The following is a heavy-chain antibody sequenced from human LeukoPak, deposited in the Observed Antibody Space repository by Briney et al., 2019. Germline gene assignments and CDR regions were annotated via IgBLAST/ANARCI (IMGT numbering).Heavy chain of an antibody. Sequence: GGSLRLSCAASGFTFTTYYMSWVRQAPGKGLEWVANINQDGGTKYYVDSVKGRFTISRDNAINSVFLQMNSLRAEDTAVYYCARENWTKDFWGQGTLVTVSS. CDR1: GFTFTTYY. CDR3: ARENWTKDF. V-gene: IGHV3-7*01. CDR2: INQDGGTK. D-gene: IGHD1/OR15-1a*01. J-gene: IGHJ4*02.